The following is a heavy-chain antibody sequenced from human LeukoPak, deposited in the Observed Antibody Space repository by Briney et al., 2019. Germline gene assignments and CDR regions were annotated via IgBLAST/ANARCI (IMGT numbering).Heavy chain of an antibody. Sequence: GASVKVSCKASGYTFTSYGISWVRQAPGQGLEWMGWISAYNGNTNYAQKLQGRVTMTTDTSTSTAYMELRSLRSDDTAVYYCARVRDYDFWSGYDAFDIWGQGTMVTVSS. CDR2: ISAYNGNT. CDR3: ARVRDYDFWSGYDAFDI. D-gene: IGHD3-3*01. CDR1: GYTFTSYG. V-gene: IGHV1-18*01. J-gene: IGHJ3*02.